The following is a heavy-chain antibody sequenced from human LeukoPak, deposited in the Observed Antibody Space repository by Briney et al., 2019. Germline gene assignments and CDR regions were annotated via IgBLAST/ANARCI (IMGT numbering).Heavy chain of an antibody. CDR1: GFPLTIYE. D-gene: IGHD3-22*01. V-gene: IGHV3-48*03. CDR2: ITSSGSNI. J-gene: IGHJ4*02. Sequence: GGSVSLLCGASGFPLTIYEMNWVRQSTGGGREWVLYITSSGSNIYYTDTVQSRFTISRDNAKNSLYLQMNSLRAEDTAVYYCASGNYYDSSGYYPPLWHWGQGTLVTVSS. CDR3: ASGNYYDSSGYYPPLWH.